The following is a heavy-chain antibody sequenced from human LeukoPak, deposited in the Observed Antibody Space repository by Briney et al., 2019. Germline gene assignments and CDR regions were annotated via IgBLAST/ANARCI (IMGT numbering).Heavy chain of an antibody. Sequence: GGSLRLSCAASGFTFSSYWMHWVRQVPGKGLVWVSRINSDGSSTSYVDSVKGRFTISRDNAKNTLYLQMNSLTAEDTAVYYCARDLDGSDSCSWFDPWGQGTLVTVSS. CDR1: GFTFSSYW. D-gene: IGHD3-10*01. CDR3: ARDLDGSDSCSWFDP. J-gene: IGHJ5*02. CDR2: INSDGSST. V-gene: IGHV3-74*01.